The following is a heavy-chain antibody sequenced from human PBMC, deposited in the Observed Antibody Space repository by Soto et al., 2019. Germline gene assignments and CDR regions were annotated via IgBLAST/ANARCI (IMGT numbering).Heavy chain of an antibody. Sequence: ASVKVSCKASGGTFSSYAISWVRQAPGQGLEWMGVINPSFGTTSYAQKFQGRVTMTRDTSTSTVYMELNSLRSEDTAVYYCARGTERLSSFDYWGQGTLVTVSS. V-gene: IGHV1-46*01. CDR3: ARGTERLSSFDY. CDR1: GGTFSSYA. CDR2: INPSFGTT. D-gene: IGHD3-3*01. J-gene: IGHJ4*02.